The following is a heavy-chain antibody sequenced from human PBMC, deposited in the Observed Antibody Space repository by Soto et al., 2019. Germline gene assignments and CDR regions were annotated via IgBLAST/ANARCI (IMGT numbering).Heavy chain of an antibody. V-gene: IGHV4-59*08. D-gene: IGHD5-12*01. CDR2: IYYSGST. Sequence: SETLSLTCTVSVGSISSYYWSWIRQPPGKGLEWIGYIYYSGSTNYNPSLKSRVTISVDTSKNQFSLKLSSVTAADTAVYYCARRMVATIGAFDYWGQGTLVTVSS. CDR3: ARRMVATIGAFDY. CDR1: VGSISSYY. J-gene: IGHJ4*02.